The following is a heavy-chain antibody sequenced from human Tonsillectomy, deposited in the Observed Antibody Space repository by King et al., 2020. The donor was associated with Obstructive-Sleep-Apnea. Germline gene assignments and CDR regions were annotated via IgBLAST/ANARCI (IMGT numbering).Heavy chain of an antibody. CDR1: GFTFSSHG. Sequence: LVESGGGVVQPGRSLRLSCAASGFTFSSHGMDWVRQAPGKGLEWVAFIRYDGSNKYYADSVKGRFTISRDNSNSTLYLQMNSLRAEDTAVYYCAKNSGRGDWAPFDYWGQGTLVTVSS. CDR2: IRYDGSNK. CDR3: AKNSGRGDWAPFDY. V-gene: IGHV3-30*02. J-gene: IGHJ4*02. D-gene: IGHD2-21*02.